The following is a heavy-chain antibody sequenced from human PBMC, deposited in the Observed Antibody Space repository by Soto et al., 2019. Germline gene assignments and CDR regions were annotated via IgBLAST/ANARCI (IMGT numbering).Heavy chain of an antibody. CDR2: MNPNGGNT. CDR3: ARVGHDIVVVPAACDY. J-gene: IGHJ4*02. D-gene: IGHD2-2*01. Sequence: QVQLVQSGAEVKKPGASVKVSCKASGYTFTSYDINWVRQATGQGLEWMGWMNPNGGNTGYAQKFQGRVTMTRNTSISTAYMELSSLRSEDTAVYYCARVGHDIVVVPAACDYWGQGTLVTVSS. V-gene: IGHV1-8*01. CDR1: GYTFTSYD.